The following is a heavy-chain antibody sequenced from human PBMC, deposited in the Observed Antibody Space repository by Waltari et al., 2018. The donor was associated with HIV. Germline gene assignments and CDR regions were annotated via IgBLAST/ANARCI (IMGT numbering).Heavy chain of an antibody. J-gene: IGHJ4*02. CDR3: AKATGRRSGPFDS. Sequence: QVQLVESGGGVVQPGRSLRLSCTASGFKFSSYGMHWVRQVPGKGAEWVAGILDDGSEQYDSGAVKGRFTNSRDNAKNTLALQMDSLRVDDTALYYWAKATGRRSGPFDSWGQGTLVTVSS. CDR1: GFKFSSYG. D-gene: IGHD3-10*01. V-gene: IGHV3-30*18. CDR2: ILDDGSEQ.